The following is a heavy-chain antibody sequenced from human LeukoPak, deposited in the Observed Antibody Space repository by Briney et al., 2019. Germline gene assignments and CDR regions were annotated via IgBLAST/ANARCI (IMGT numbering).Heavy chain of an antibody. J-gene: IGHJ4*02. CDR2: ISDDGSNQ. V-gene: IGHV3-30*03. CDR3: ARDRDSGWYYFDY. Sequence: GGSLRLSCTASGFAFSTYDMHWVRQASGKGPEWVAIISDDGSNQYYADSAKGRFTISRDNPENTLYLQMNSLRAEDTAVYCCARDRDSGWYYFDYWGQGTLVTVSS. D-gene: IGHD6-19*01. CDR1: GFAFSTYD.